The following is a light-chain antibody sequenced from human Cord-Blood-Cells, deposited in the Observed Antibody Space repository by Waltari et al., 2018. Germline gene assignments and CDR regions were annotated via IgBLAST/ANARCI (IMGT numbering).Light chain of an antibody. CDR2: DAS. V-gene: IGKV3-11*01. CDR1: QRVSSY. CDR3: QQRSNWPPALT. Sequence: EIVLTQSLATLSLSPGERATPPRRASQRVSSYLAWYQQKPGQAPRLLIYDASNRATGIPARFSGSGSGTDFTLTISSLEPEDFAVYYCQQRSNWPPALTFGGGTKVEIK. J-gene: IGKJ4*01.